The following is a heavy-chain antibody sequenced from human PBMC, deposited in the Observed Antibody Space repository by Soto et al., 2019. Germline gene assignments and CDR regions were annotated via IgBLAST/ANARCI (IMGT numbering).Heavy chain of an antibody. J-gene: IGHJ4*02. Sequence: GGSLRLSCAASGFTFSSYAMSWVRQAPGKGLEWVSAISGSGGSTYYADSVKGRFTISRDNSKNTLYLQMNSLRAEDTAVYYWAKGRGQQLVRGYDYWRQGTLVNVSS. D-gene: IGHD6-13*01. CDR2: ISGSGGST. V-gene: IGHV3-23*01. CDR1: GFTFSSYA. CDR3: AKGRGQQLVRGYDY.